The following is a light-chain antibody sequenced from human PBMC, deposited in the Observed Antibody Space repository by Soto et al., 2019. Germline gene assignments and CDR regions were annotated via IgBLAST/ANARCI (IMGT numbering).Light chain of an antibody. CDR3: QQYGSSGT. V-gene: IGKV3-20*01. Sequence: PVEIVTLSCRASQSVSNNYLAWYQQKPGQAPRLLIYGASNRATGIPDRFSGSGSGTDFTLTISRLEPEDFAVYYCQQYGSSGTFGQGTKVDI. CDR2: GAS. CDR1: QSVSNNY. J-gene: IGKJ1*01.